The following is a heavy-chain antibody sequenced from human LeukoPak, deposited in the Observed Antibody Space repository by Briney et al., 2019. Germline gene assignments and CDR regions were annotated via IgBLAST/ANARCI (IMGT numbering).Heavy chain of an antibody. J-gene: IGHJ5*02. V-gene: IGHV1-69*04. D-gene: IGHD5-18*01. Sequence: ASVKVSCKASGGTFSSYAISWVRQAPGQGLEWMGRIIPILGIANYAQKFQGRVTITADKSTSTAYMELSSLRSEDTAVYYCARDSVDTAMVSTISTWGQGTLVTVSS. CDR3: ARDSVDTAMVSTIST. CDR2: IIPILGIA. CDR1: GGTFSSYA.